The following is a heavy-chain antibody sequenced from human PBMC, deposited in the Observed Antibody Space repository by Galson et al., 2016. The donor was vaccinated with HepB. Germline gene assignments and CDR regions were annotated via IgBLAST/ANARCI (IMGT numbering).Heavy chain of an antibody. D-gene: IGHD3-9*01. Sequence: SLRLSCAASGFTFNVYGMHRVRQAPGKGLEWVASISHDGSNSYHVDSVKGRFTISRDNFKSTLYLEMNSLRGEDTAIYYCAKGDYDVLRYSDHWGQGTLVTVSS. J-gene: IGHJ4*02. CDR1: GFTFNVYG. CDR2: ISHDGSNS. V-gene: IGHV3-30*18. CDR3: AKGDYDVLRYSDH.